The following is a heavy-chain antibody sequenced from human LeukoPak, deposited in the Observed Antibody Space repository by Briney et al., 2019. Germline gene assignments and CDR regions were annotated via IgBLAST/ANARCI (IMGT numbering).Heavy chain of an antibody. Sequence: PGGSLRLSCAASGFTFSSYSMNWVRQAPGKGLEWVSYISSSSSTIYYADSVKGRFTISRDNAKNSLYLQMNSLRAEDTAVYYCARVEAADGYVNWFDPWGQGTLVTVSS. V-gene: IGHV3-48*04. CDR2: ISSSSSTI. CDR3: ARVEAADGYVNWFDP. D-gene: IGHD3-16*01. J-gene: IGHJ5*02. CDR1: GFTFSSYS.